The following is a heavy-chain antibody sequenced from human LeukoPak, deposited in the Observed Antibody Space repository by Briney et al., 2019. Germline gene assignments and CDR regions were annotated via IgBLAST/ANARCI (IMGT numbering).Heavy chain of an antibody. D-gene: IGHD2-2*03. Sequence: GGSLRLSCAASGFTFSSYWMSWVRQAPGKGPEWVANIKQDGSEKYYVDSVKGRFTISRDNAKNSLYLQMNSLRAEDTALYYCAKHGYCSGISCFFDFWGQGTLVTVSS. V-gene: IGHV3-7*05. CDR1: GFTFSSYW. J-gene: IGHJ4*02. CDR3: AKHGYCSGISCFFDF. CDR2: IKQDGSEK.